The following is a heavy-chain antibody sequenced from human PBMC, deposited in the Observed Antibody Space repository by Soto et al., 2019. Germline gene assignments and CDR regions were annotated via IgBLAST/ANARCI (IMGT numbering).Heavy chain of an antibody. CDR2: IYYSGST. J-gene: IGHJ4*02. Sequence: QLQLQESGPGLVKPSETLSLTCTVSGGSISSSSYYWGWIRQPPGKGLEWIGSIYYSGSTYYNPSLTSRVTISVDTSKNQFSRKLSSVTAADTAVYYCARHSETAMVTVHYWGQGTLVTVSS. CDR3: ARHSETAMVTVHY. D-gene: IGHD5-18*01. CDR1: GGSISSSSYY. V-gene: IGHV4-39*01.